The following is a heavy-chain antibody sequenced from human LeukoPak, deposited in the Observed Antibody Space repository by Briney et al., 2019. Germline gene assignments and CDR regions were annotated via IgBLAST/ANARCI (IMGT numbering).Heavy chain of an antibody. Sequence: ASVNVSCKASGYTFTSYAMRWVRQAPGQRLEWMGWINAGNGNTKYSQKFQGRVTITRDTSASTAYMELSSLRSEDTAVYYCARANVLRIFDYWGQGTLVTVSS. CDR1: GYTFTSYA. V-gene: IGHV1-3*01. D-gene: IGHD3-10*01. J-gene: IGHJ4*02. CDR2: INAGNGNT. CDR3: ARANVLRIFDY.